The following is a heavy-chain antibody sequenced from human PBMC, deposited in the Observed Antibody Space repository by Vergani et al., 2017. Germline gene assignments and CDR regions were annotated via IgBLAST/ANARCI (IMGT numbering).Heavy chain of an antibody. CDR3: ACSGYTSNHFDY. J-gene: IGHJ4*02. CDR2: IIPILGIA. V-gene: IGHV1-69*02. CDR1: GGTFSSYT. D-gene: IGHD3-22*01. Sequence: QVQLVQSGAEVKKPGSSVKVSCKASGGTFSSYTLRWVRQAPGQGLEWMGRIIPILGIANYAQKFQGRVTITADKSTSTAYMELSSLRSEDTAVYYCACSGYTSNHFDYWGQGTLVTVSS.